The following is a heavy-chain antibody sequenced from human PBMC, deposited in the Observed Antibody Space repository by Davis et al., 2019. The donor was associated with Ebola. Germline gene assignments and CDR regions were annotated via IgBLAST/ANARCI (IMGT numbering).Heavy chain of an antibody. J-gene: IGHJ6*02. CDR1: GFTFSSYS. Sequence: GESPKTLCAASGFTFSSYSLTWVRQAPGKGLEWVSSISSSSSYIYYADSVKGRFTISRDNAKNSLYLQMNSLRAEDTAVYYCARVMGGIAAAGTGDYYGMDVWGQGTTVTVSS. V-gene: IGHV3-21*01. D-gene: IGHD6-13*01. CDR3: ARVMGGIAAAGTGDYYGMDV. CDR2: ISSSSSYI.